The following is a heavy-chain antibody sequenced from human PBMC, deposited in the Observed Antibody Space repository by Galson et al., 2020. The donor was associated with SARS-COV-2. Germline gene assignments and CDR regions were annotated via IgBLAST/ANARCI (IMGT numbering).Heavy chain of an antibody. CDR3: AKPRVPHRSGYDYLLFDY. Sequence: GGSLRLSCAASGFTFDDYAMPWVRQAPGKGLEWVSGISWNSGSIGYADSVKGRFTISRDNAKNSLYLQMNSLRAEDTALYYCAKPRVPHRSGYDYLLFDYWGQGTLVTVSS. V-gene: IGHV3-9*01. CDR1: GFTFDDYA. J-gene: IGHJ4*02. D-gene: IGHD5-12*01. CDR2: ISWNSGSI.